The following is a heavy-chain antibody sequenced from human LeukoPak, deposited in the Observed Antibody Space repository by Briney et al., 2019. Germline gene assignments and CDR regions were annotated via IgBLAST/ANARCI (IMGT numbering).Heavy chain of an antibody. CDR3: AKSPYGDYGYYFDY. J-gene: IGHJ4*02. CDR1: GFTFDDYA. V-gene: IGHV3-9*01. CDR2: ISWNSGSI. Sequence: GGSLRLSCAASGFTFDDYAMPWVRHAPGKGLEWVSGISWNSGSIGYADSVKGRFTISRDNAKNSLYLQMNSLRAEDTALYYCAKSPYGDYGYYFDYWGQGTLVTVSS. D-gene: IGHD4-17*01.